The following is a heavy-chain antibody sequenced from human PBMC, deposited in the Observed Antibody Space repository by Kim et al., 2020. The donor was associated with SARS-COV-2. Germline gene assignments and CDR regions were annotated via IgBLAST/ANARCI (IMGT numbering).Heavy chain of an antibody. CDR2: IYYSGSA. CDR3: ARGIHDYGDYGF. V-gene: IGHV4-31*03. CDR1: VGSINSGSYY. D-gene: IGHD4-17*01. Sequence: SETLSLTCTVSVGSINSGSYYWSWIRQHPGKGLEWIGYIYYSGSAFYNPSPQSRLSISIDTSKSQFSLELSSVTAADTAIYYCARGIHDYGDYGFWGQGT. J-gene: IGHJ4*02.